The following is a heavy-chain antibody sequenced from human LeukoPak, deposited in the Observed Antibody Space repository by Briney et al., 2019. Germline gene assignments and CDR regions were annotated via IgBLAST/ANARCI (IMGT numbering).Heavy chain of an antibody. J-gene: IGHJ3*02. CDR1: GFTFSNYG. CDR2: IRSKAHSYAT. V-gene: IGHV3-73*01. Sequence: GRSLRLSCAASGFTFSNYGMHWVRQASGKGLEWVGRIRSKAHSYATAYAASVKGRFTISRDDSKNTAYLQMNSLKSDDTAVYYCTRPPRNDYNDAFDIWGQGTMVTVSS. CDR3: TRPPRNDYNDAFDI. D-gene: IGHD5-24*01.